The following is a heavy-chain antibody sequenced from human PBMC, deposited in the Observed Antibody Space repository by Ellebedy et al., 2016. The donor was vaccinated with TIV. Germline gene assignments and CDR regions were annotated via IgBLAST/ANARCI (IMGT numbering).Heavy chain of an antibody. J-gene: IGHJ4*02. CDR3: ARRMDSLPFDY. CDR2: INHSGST. Sequence: GSLRLXCAVYGGSFSGYYWSWIRQPPGKGLEWIGEINHSGSTNYNPSLKSRVTISVDTSKNQFSLKLSSVTAADTAVYYCARRMDSLPFDYWGQGTLVTVSS. D-gene: IGHD3/OR15-3a*01. CDR1: GGSFSGYY. V-gene: IGHV4-34*01.